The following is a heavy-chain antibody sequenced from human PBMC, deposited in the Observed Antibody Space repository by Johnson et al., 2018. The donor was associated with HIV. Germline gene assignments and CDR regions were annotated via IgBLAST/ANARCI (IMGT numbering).Heavy chain of an antibody. CDR2: IRYDGSNK. CDR1: GFTFSSYG. V-gene: IGHV3-30*02. J-gene: IGHJ3*02. CDR3: ATSLYYYDSSGFSFDAFDI. Sequence: MLLVESGGGVVQPGGSLRLSCVASGFTFSSYGMHWVRQAPGKGLEWVAFIRYDGSNKYYADSVKGRFTISRDNSKNTLYLQMNSLRAEDTAVYYCATSLYYYDSSGFSFDAFDIWGQGTLVTVSS. D-gene: IGHD3-22*01.